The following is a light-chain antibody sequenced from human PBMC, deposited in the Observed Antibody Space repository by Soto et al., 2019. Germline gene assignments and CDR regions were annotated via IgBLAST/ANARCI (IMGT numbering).Light chain of an antibody. Sequence: DIQMHQSLSSLSASVGDSVTTTGRASQSISTSLNWYQQKPGKAPKLLIYAASSLQSGVPSTFSGSGSGTDFTLTISSLQPEDFATYYCQQSYSTSWTVGQGTKVDIK. CDR1: QSISTS. CDR3: QQSYSTSWT. V-gene: IGKV1-39*01. J-gene: IGKJ1*01. CDR2: AAS.